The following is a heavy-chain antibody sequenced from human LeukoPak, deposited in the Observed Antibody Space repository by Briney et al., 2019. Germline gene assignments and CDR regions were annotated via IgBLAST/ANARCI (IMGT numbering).Heavy chain of an antibody. D-gene: IGHD3-22*01. CDR1: GFTFSSYA. J-gene: IGHJ4*02. CDR2: ISGSGSST. V-gene: IGHV3-23*01. CDR3: AKHRYYDSSGYYYNFDY. Sequence: PGGSLRLSCAASGFTFSSYAMSWVRQAPGKGLEWVSAISGSGSSTYYADSVKGRFTVSRDNSKNALYLQMNSLRAEDTAVYYCAKHRYYDSSGYYYNFDYWGQGTLVTVSS.